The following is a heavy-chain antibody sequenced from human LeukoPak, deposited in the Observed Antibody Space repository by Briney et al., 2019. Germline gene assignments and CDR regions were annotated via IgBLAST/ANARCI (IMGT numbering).Heavy chain of an antibody. CDR1: GGSISSGDYY. V-gene: IGHV4-30-4*01. J-gene: IGHJ4*02. Sequence: SQTLSLTCTVSGGSISSGDYYWSWIRQPPGKGLEWIGCIYYSGSTYYNPSLKSRVTISVDTSKNQFSLKLSSVTAADTAVYYCATRHHDYGDYSPFDYWGQGTLVTVSS. CDR3: ATRHHDYGDYSPFDY. D-gene: IGHD4-17*01. CDR2: IYYSGST.